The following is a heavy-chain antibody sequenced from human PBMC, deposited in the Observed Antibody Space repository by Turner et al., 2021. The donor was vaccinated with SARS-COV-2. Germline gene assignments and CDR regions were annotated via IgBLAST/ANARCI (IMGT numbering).Heavy chain of an antibody. CDR2: MYYSGST. J-gene: IGHJ5*02. D-gene: IGHD3-10*01. CDR3: ARRSEGYYGSGSHWFDP. CDR1: GGSISSSPYY. Sequence: QLQLQESGPGLVKPSETLSLPCTVSGGSISSSPYYWGWIRQPPGKGLEWIGSMYYSGSTYYNPSLKSRVTISVDTSKNQFSLKLSSVTAADTAVYYCARRSEGYYGSGSHWFDPWGQGTLVTVSS. V-gene: IGHV4-39*01.